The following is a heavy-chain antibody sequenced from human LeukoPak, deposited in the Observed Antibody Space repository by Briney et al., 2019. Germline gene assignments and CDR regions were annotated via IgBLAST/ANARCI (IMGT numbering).Heavy chain of an antibody. Sequence: SQTLSLTCAVSGGSISSGGYSWSWIRQPPGKGLDWIRYIYHSGSTYYNPSLKSRVTISVDRPKNQFSLKLSSVTAADTAVYYCARAGSGSYLVWFDPWGQGTLVTVSS. CDR3: ARAGSGSYLVWFDP. D-gene: IGHD3-10*01. V-gene: IGHV4-30-2*01. J-gene: IGHJ5*02. CDR2: IYHSGST. CDR1: GGSISSGGYS.